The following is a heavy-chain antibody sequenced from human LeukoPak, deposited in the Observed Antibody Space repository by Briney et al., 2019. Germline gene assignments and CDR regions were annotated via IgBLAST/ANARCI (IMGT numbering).Heavy chain of an antibody. CDR2: IYHSGST. CDR1: GGSISSGGYS. CDR3: ASTFRGYCSGGSCYGFDY. J-gene: IGHJ4*02. Sequence: SETLSLTCAVSGGSISSGGYSWSWIRQPPGEGLEWIWYIYHSGSTYYNPSLKSRVTISVDTSKNQFSLKLSSVTAADTAVYYCASTFRGYCSGGSCYGFDYWGQGTLVTVSS. V-gene: IGHV4-30-2*01. D-gene: IGHD2-15*01.